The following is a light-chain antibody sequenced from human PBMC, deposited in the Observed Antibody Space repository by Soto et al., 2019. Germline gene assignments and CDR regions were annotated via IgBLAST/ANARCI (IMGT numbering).Light chain of an antibody. Sequence: QSVLTQPPSASGTPGQRVTISCSGSSKNIGSSTVNWYQQLPGTAPKLLIYSNNQRPSGVPDRFSGSKSGTSASLAISGLQSEDEADYYCAAWDDSLNGYVIGTGTKVTVL. J-gene: IGLJ1*01. CDR3: AAWDDSLNGYV. CDR1: SKNIGSST. CDR2: SNN. V-gene: IGLV1-44*01.